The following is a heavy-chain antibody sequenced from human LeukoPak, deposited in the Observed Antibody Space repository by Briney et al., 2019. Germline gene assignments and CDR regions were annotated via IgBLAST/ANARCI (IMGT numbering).Heavy chain of an antibody. D-gene: IGHD3-3*01. V-gene: IGHV4-34*01. Sequence: SETLSLTCAVYGGSFSGYYWSWIRQPPGKGLERIGEINHSGSTNYNPSLKSRVTISVDTSKNQFSLKLSSVTAADTAVYYCARKGPKVTIFGVVNRKTYMDVWGKGTTVTVSS. J-gene: IGHJ6*03. CDR2: INHSGST. CDR3: ARKGPKVTIFGVVNRKTYMDV. CDR1: GGSFSGYY.